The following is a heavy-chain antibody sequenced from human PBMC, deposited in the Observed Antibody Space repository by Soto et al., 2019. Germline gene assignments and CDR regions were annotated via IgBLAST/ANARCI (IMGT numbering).Heavy chain of an antibody. V-gene: IGHV1-69*13. D-gene: IGHD3-22*01. CDR2: ISPLFGTA. CDR1: GGTFSTYT. J-gene: IGHJ5*02. CDR3: ARSQDSSGYWNNCFDP. Sequence: SVKVSCKASGGTFSTYTMTWVRQAPGQGLEWMGGISPLFGTANYAQKFQGRVTITADESTSTVYMELSSLRSEDTAVYYCARSQDSSGYWNNCFDPWGQGTLVTVSS.